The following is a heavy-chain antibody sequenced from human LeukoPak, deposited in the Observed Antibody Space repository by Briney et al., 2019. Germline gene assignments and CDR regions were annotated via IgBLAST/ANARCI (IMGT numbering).Heavy chain of an antibody. Sequence: SETLSLTRTVSGGSISSYYWSWIRQPPGRGLEWIGYIYYSGSTNYNPSLKSRVTISVDTSKNQFSLKLSSVTAADTAVYYCARHVQPDYFDYWGQGTLVTVSS. CDR3: ARHVQPDYFDY. CDR1: GGSISSYY. D-gene: IGHD6-6*01. CDR2: IYYSGST. V-gene: IGHV4-59*08. J-gene: IGHJ4*02.